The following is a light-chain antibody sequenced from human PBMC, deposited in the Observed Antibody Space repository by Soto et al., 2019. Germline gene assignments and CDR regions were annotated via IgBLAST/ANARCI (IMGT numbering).Light chain of an antibody. Sequence: ALQMTQSPSSLSASVGDRVTITCRASQGIRNDLGWYQQKPGKAPRLLIYAASNLHSGVPSRFSGSGSGTDFTLTISSLQPEDFATYYCLQDYNYPVTFGGGTKVEIK. CDR1: QGIRND. CDR2: AAS. J-gene: IGKJ4*01. V-gene: IGKV1-6*01. CDR3: LQDYNYPVT.